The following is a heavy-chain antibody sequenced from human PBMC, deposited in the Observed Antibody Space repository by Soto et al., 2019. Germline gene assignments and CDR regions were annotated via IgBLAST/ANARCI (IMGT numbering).Heavy chain of an antibody. CDR3: AKGEFVVVVAATGEFDY. Sequence: GGSLRLSCAASGFTFSSYAMSWVRQAPGKGLEWVSAISGSGGSTYYADSVKGRFTISRDNSKNTLYLQMNSLRAEDTAVYYCAKGEFVVVVAATGEFDYWGQGTLVTVSS. CDR2: ISGSGGST. V-gene: IGHV3-23*01. CDR1: GFTFSSYA. J-gene: IGHJ4*02. D-gene: IGHD2-15*01.